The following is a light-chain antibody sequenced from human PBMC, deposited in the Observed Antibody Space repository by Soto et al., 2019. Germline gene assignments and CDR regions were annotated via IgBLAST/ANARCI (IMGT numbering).Light chain of an antibody. Sequence: DIQMNQSPSTLSASVGDRVTITCRASQSVSVWLAWYQQKPGKAPQLLISQASNLESGFPSRFSGSGSGTEFTLAISSLQPDDFATYYCQQYSSYSPYTFGQGTKVDIK. V-gene: IGKV1-5*03. CDR2: QAS. J-gene: IGKJ2*01. CDR3: QQYSSYSPYT. CDR1: QSVSVW.